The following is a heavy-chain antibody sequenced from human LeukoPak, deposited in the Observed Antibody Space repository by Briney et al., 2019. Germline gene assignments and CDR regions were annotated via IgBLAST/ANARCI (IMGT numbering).Heavy chain of an antibody. D-gene: IGHD3-22*01. CDR2: ISSDGGNK. V-gene: IGHV3-30*18. J-gene: IGHJ4*02. CDR3: ANENYYDSSGYIAH. CDR1: GFTFSSYA. Sequence: GGSLRLSCAASGFTFSSYAMHWVRQAPGKGLEWVAVISSDGGNKYYADFVKGRLTISRDNSKNTLYLQMNSLRAEDTAVYYCANENYYDSSGYIAHWGQGTLVTVSS.